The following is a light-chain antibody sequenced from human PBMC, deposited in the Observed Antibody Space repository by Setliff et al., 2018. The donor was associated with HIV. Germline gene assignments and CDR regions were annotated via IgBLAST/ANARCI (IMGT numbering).Light chain of an antibody. V-gene: IGLV1-40*01. CDR2: DNT. CDR1: YSNIGAGYV. J-gene: IGLJ3*02. CDR3: QSYDGTLRGSV. Sequence: QSVLTQPPSVSGVPGQRVSISRTGTYSNIGAGYVVHWYQQVPGTAPKLLIYDNTHREAGVPDRFSGSKSGSSASLAITGLQADDEAHYYYQSYDGTLRGSVFGGGTKVTVL.